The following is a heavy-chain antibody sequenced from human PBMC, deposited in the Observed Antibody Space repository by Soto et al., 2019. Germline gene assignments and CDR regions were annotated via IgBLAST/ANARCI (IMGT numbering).Heavy chain of an antibody. J-gene: IGHJ4*02. CDR2: IYPGDSET. V-gene: IGHV5-51*01. D-gene: IGHD2-15*01. CDR3: ARRGYCSGGSCYHIDY. Sequence: GESLKISCKGSGYNFIGYWIAWVRQMPGKGLEWMGIIYPGDSETRYSPSFQGQVTISVDKSINTAYLQWSSLKASDTAMYYCARRGYCSGGSCYHIDYWGQGTLVTAPQ. CDR1: GYNFIGYW.